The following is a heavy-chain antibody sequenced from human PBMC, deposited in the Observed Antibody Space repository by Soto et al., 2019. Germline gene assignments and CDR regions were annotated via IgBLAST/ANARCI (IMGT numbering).Heavy chain of an antibody. J-gene: IGHJ4*02. D-gene: IGHD6-19*01. CDR3: AAGPGYSSGWYFDY. Sequence: ASVKVSCKASGYTFTSYGISWVRQAPGQGLEWMGWISAYNGNTNYAQKLQERVTMTTDTSTSTAYMELSSLRSDDTAVYYCAAGPGYSSGWYFDYWGQGTLVTVSS. CDR2: ISAYNGNT. V-gene: IGHV1-18*01. CDR1: GYTFTSYG.